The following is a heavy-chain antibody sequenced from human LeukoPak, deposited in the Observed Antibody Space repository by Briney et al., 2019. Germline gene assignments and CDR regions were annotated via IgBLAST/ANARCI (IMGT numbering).Heavy chain of an antibody. V-gene: IGHV1-8*02. Sequence: ASVKVSCKASGYTFTSYGINWVRQATGQGLEWMGWMNPNSGNTGYAQKFQGRVTMTRNTSISTAYMELSSLRSEDTAVYYCARGGYYYGSGSYYDAFDIWGQGTMVTVS. D-gene: IGHD3-10*01. J-gene: IGHJ3*02. CDR2: MNPNSGNT. CDR1: GYTFTSYG. CDR3: ARGGYYYGSGSYYDAFDI.